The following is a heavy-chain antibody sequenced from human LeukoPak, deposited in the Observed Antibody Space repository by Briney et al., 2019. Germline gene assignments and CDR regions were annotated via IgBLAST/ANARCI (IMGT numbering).Heavy chain of an antibody. CDR1: GFTFDDYA. V-gene: IGHV3-9*01. Sequence: PGGSLRLSCAASGFTFDDYAMHWVRQAPGKGLEWVSGISWNSGSIGCADSVKGRFTISRDNAKNSLYLQMNSLRAEDTALYYCAKDGNWGQGTLVTVSS. J-gene: IGHJ4*02. CDR2: ISWNSGSI. CDR3: AKDGN.